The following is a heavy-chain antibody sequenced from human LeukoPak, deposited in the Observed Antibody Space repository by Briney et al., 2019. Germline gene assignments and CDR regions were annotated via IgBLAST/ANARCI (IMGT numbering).Heavy chain of an antibody. V-gene: IGHV3-30*05. CDR3: ARGFLGYSYGYFDY. CDR1: GFTFSDYG. D-gene: IGHD5-18*01. J-gene: IGHJ4*02. CDR2: ISYDGSNK. Sequence: PGRSLRLSCAASGFTFSDYGMHWVRQAPGKGLEWVAVISYDGSNKYYADSVKGRFTISRDNSKNTLYLQMNSLRAEDTAVYYCARGFLGYSYGYFDYWGQGTLVTVSS.